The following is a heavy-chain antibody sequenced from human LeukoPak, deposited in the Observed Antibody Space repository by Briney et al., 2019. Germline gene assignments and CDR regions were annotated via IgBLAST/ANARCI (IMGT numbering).Heavy chain of an antibody. CDR1: GFTFSSYA. J-gene: IGHJ4*02. D-gene: IGHD6-19*01. Sequence: GGSLRLSCAASGFTFSSYAMHWVRQAPGKRLEWVAVISYDGSNKYYADSVKGRFTISRDNSKNTLYLQMNSLRAEDTAVYYCARDPIAVAGNTGYFDYWGQGTLVTVSS. CDR2: ISYDGSNK. V-gene: IGHV3-30*04. CDR3: ARDPIAVAGNTGYFDY.